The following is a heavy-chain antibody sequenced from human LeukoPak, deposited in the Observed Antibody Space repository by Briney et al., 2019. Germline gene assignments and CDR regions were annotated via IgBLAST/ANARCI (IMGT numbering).Heavy chain of an antibody. Sequence: SETLSLTCTVSGGSISSSSYYWGWIRQPPGKGLEWIGSIYYSGSTYYNPSLKGRVTISVDTSKNQFSLKLSSVTAADTAVYYCARDPSSGDYYDSSGPLDYWGQGTLVTVSS. CDR1: GGSISSSSYY. CDR3: ARDPSSGDYYDSSGPLDY. CDR2: IYYSGST. J-gene: IGHJ4*02. V-gene: IGHV4-39*07. D-gene: IGHD3-22*01.